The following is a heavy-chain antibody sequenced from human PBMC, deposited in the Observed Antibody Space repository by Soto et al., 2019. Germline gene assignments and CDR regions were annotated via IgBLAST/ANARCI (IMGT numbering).Heavy chain of an antibody. V-gene: IGHV3-13*05. CDR3: ARGVLGDSMYYFDY. CDR1: GFTFSSYD. D-gene: IGHD4-17*01. Sequence: GSLRLSCAASGFTFSSYDMHWVRQATGKGLEWVSAIGTAGDPYYPGSVKGRFTISRENAKNSLYLQMNSLRAGDTAVYYCARGVLGDSMYYFDYWGQGTLVTVSS. J-gene: IGHJ4*02. CDR2: IGTAGDP.